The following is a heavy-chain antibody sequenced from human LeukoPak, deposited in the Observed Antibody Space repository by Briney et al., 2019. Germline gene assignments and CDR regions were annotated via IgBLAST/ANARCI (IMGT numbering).Heavy chain of an antibody. CDR3: VRGVAVSGFDY. V-gene: IGHV6-1*01. D-gene: IGHD5/OR15-5a*01. CDR1: EDSVSRNSAA. Sequence: SQTLSLTCAISEDSVSRNSAAWNWISQSPSRGLEWLGRTYYRSKWFNDYAVSVQSRITINPDTSTNQVSLQLNSVTPEDTAVYSCVRGVAVSGFDYWGQGTLVTVSS. CDR2: TYYRSKWFN. J-gene: IGHJ4*02.